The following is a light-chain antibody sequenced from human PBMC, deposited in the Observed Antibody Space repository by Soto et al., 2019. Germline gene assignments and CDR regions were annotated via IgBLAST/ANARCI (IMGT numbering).Light chain of an antibody. V-gene: IGKV3-15*01. CDR3: QQFEDWPT. Sequence: VLTQSPGTLSFSAGDSATLSCRASQSVRKNLAWYQQKPGQAPRLLIYGTSNRATGIQDRISGSRSGTEFTLTIRSLQSEDFGVYYCQQFEDWPTCGQGTKVDIK. CDR2: GTS. CDR1: QSVRKN. J-gene: IGKJ1*01.